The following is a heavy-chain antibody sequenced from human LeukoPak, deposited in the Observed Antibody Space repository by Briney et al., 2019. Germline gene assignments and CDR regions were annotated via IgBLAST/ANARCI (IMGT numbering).Heavy chain of an antibody. CDR1: RYTFTGYY. Sequence: ASVKVSCKASRYTFTGYYMQWVRQAPGQGLEWMGRINPNSGGTNYAHKFQGRVTMTRNTSNSTAYMELSRLRSDATAVYYCARQPDTYYYDSSGSLSGYWGQGTLVTFSS. D-gene: IGHD3-22*01. J-gene: IGHJ4*02. CDR2: INPNSGGT. V-gene: IGHV1-2*06. CDR3: ARQPDTYYYDSSGSLSGY.